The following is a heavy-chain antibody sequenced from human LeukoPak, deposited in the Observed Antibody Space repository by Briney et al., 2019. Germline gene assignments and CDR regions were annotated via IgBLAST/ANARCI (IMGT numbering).Heavy chain of an antibody. D-gene: IGHD2-15*01. Sequence: SETLSLTCTVSGGSISSGSYYWSWIRQPAGKGLEWIGRIYTSGSTNYNPSLRSRVTISVDTSKNQFSLKLSSVTAADTAVYYCARDRREAGSGGRFDYWGQGTLVTVSS. CDR2: IYTSGST. CDR1: GGSISSGSYY. J-gene: IGHJ4*02. V-gene: IGHV4-61*02. CDR3: ARDRREAGSGGRFDY.